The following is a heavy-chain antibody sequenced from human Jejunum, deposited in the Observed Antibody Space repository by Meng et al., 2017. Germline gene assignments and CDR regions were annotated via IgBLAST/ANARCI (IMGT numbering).Heavy chain of an antibody. CDR3: ARSFTLVRGGYALDV. CDR2: TYYRSKWFN. V-gene: IGHV6-1*01. D-gene: IGHD3-10*01. J-gene: IGHJ6*02. CDR1: GDSVSSTSASVA. Sequence: SCAISGDSVSSTSASVAWNWIRQSPSRGLEWLGRTYYRSKWFNDYALSVKGRITVNPDTSKNQFSLQLNSVTPEDTAVYFCARSFTLVRGGYALDVWGQGTTVTVSS.